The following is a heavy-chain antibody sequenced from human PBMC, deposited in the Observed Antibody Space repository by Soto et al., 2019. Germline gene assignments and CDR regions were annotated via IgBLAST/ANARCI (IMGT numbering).Heavy chain of an antibody. CDR1: GYTFSNYH. CDR2: ISPTGDST. D-gene: IGHD3-10*01. Sequence: GASVKVSCKASGYTFSNYHMHWVRQAPGQGLEWMAIISPTGDSTVSAQKFQGRLIVTRDTSARTLYMELSSLTPDDTAVYYCTREFFVGCGSYSVGGQETVVTVPS. J-gene: IGHJ4*02. V-gene: IGHV1-46*01. CDR3: TREFFVGCGSYSV.